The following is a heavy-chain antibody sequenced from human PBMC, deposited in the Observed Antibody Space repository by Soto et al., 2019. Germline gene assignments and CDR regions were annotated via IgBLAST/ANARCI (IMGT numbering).Heavy chain of an antibody. Sequence: ASVKVSCKTSGYTFSNYGITWVRQAPGQPLEWLGWISLYSDGTNYAQKFQGRVSMTTDTSTTTAYMELRSLRSDNTAVYYCARVVPGAEAWFGPWGQGTLVTVSS. D-gene: IGHD2-2*01. CDR1: GYTFSNYG. CDR3: ARVVPGAEAWFGP. V-gene: IGHV1-18*01. J-gene: IGHJ5*02. CDR2: ISLYSDGT.